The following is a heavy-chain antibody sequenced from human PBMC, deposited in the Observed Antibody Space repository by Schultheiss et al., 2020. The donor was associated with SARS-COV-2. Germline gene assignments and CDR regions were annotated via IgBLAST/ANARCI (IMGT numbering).Heavy chain of an antibody. CDR3: ARGGPRYSSSWYVFDQ. D-gene: IGHD6-13*01. V-gene: IGHV4-34*01. Sequence: SETLSLTCTVSGGSISNYYWSWIRQPPGKGLEWIGEINHSGSTNYNPSLKSRVIISVDTSKNQFSLKLSSVTAADTAVYYCARGGPRYSSSWYVFDQWGQGTLVTVSS. CDR1: GGSISNYY. J-gene: IGHJ4*02. CDR2: INHSGST.